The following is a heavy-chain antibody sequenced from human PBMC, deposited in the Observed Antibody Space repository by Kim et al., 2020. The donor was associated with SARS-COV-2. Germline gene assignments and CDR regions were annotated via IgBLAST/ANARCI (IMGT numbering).Heavy chain of an antibody. CDR1: GGSFSGYY. CDR3: ARGLRRAVAGTGRYYFDY. V-gene: IGHV4-34*01. Sequence: SETLSLTCAVYGGSFSGYYWSWIRQPPGKGLEWIGEINHSGSTNYNPSLKSRVTISVDTSKNQFTLKLSSVTAADTAVYYCARGLRRAVAGTGRYYFDYWGQGTLVTVSS. CDR2: INHSGST. D-gene: IGHD6-19*01. J-gene: IGHJ4*02.